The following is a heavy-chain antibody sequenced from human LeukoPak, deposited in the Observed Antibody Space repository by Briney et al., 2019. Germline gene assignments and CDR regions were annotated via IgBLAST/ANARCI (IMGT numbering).Heavy chain of an antibody. D-gene: IGHD4-23*01. CDR3: ARMRSPRAPAEENYGGNLPRSY. Sequence: SVKVSCKASGGTFSNYAISWVRQAPGQGLEWMGGIIPIFGTPNYAQKFQGRVTITTDESTSTAYMELSSLRSEDTAVYYCARMRSPRAPAEENYGGNLPRSYWGQGTLVTVSS. V-gene: IGHV1-69*05. J-gene: IGHJ4*02. CDR2: IIPIFGTP. CDR1: GGTFSNYA.